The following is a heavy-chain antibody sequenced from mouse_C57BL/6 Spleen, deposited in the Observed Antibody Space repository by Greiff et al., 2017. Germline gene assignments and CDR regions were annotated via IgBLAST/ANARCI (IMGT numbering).Heavy chain of an antibody. V-gene: IGHV1-64*01. D-gene: IGHD1-1*01. CDR2: INPKSGST. Sequence: QVQLQQPGAELLKPGASVKLSCKASGYTFTSYWMHWVKQRPGPGLEWIGMINPKSGSTNYNEKFKSKATLTVDKSSSTAYMQLSSLTSEDSAVDDCARSDYYGSDWYFEVWGTGTTVTVSS. CDR1: GYTFTSYW. J-gene: IGHJ1*03. CDR3: ARSDYYGSDWYFEV.